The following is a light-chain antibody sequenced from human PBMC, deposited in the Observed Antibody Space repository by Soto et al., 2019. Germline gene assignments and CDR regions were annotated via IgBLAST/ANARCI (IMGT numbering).Light chain of an antibody. V-gene: IGKV1-39*01. CDR2: AAS. J-gene: IGKJ3*01. CDR3: QQRSNWPPT. CDR1: QSISTY. Sequence: DIQMTQSPSSLSAPVGDRVTLNCRASQSISTYLNWYQQKSGKAPKLPIYAASSLQSGVPARFSGSGSGTDFTLTISSLEPEDFAVYYCQQRSNWPPTFGPGTKVDIK.